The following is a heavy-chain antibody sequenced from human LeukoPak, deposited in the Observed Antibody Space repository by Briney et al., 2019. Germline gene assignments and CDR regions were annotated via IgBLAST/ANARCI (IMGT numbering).Heavy chain of an antibody. CDR1: GYSISSGYY. V-gene: IGHV4-38-2*02. D-gene: IGHD3-22*01. CDR2: IYHSGSI. J-gene: IGHJ3*02. Sequence: SETLSLTCTVSGYSISSGYYWGWIRQPPGKGLEWIGSIYHSGSIYYNPSLKSRVTISVDTSKNQFSLKLSSVTAADTAVYYCARGGGYYYDSSGYYSSAFDIWGQGTMVTVSS. CDR3: ARGGGYYYDSSGYYSSAFDI.